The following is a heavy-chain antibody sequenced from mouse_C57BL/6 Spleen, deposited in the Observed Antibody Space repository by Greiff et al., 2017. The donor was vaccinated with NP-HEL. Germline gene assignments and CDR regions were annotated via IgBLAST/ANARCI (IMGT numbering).Heavy chain of an antibody. J-gene: IGHJ1*03. CDR2: IYPGDGDT. Sequence: VKVVESGPELVKPGASVKISCKASGYAFSSSWMNWVKQRPGKGLEWIGRIYPGDGDTNYNGKFKGKATLTADKSSSTAYMQLSSLTSEDSAVYFCARLIYDGYYGYFDVWGTGTTVTVSS. CDR3: ARLIYDGYYGYFDV. D-gene: IGHD2-3*01. CDR1: GYAFSSSW. V-gene: IGHV1-82*01.